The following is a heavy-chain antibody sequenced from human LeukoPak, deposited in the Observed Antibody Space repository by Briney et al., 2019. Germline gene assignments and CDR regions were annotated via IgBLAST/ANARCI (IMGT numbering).Heavy chain of an antibody. CDR2: VYYSGST. V-gene: IGHV4-59*11. Sequence: LETLSLTCSFSGDSINSHYWSWIRQPPGKGLEWIGQVYYSGSTDYNPSLKSRVTISVDTSKNEFSLKLNSVTTADTAVYYCARFRGNDWYFDLWGRGTLVSVSS. CDR1: GDSINSHY. CDR3: ARFRGNDWYFDL. D-gene: IGHD4-23*01. J-gene: IGHJ2*01.